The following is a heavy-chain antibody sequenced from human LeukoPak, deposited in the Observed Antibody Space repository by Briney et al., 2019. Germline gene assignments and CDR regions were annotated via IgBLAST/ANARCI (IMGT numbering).Heavy chain of an antibody. D-gene: IGHD6-6*01. Sequence: SETLSLTCTVSGVSISSNSYYWGWIRQPPGKELEWVGSMSYGGSTYYNPSLKSRVTMSIDTSKNQFSLKLTSVTAADTAVYHCARHPFAAHHRVDYWGQGTLVTVSS. CDR1: GVSISSNSYY. CDR2: MSYGGST. V-gene: IGHV4-39*01. CDR3: ARHPFAAHHRVDY. J-gene: IGHJ4*02.